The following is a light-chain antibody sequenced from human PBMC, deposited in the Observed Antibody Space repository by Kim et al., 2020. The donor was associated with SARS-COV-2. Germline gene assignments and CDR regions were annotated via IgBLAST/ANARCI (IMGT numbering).Light chain of an antibody. Sequence: PGDRATLSCRASESVDTYLAWDQQKPGQAPRLLISGASSRATGIPARFSGSGSGTDFTLTISRLEAEDFAVYYCQQYGRASSFGRGTKVDIK. V-gene: IGKV3-20*01. J-gene: IGKJ4*01. CDR3: QQYGRASS. CDR1: ESVDTY. CDR2: GAS.